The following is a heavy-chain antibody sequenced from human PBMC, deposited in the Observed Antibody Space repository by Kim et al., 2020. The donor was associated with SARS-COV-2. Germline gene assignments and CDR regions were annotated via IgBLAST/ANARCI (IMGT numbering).Heavy chain of an antibody. CDR2: ISYDGSNK. CDR3: ARELGLRRTWFDP. Sequence: GGSLRLSCAASGFTFSSYAMHWVRQAPGKGLEWVAVISYDGSNKYYADSVKGRFTISRDNSKNTLYLQMNSLRAEDTAVYYCARELGLRRTWFDPWGQGTLVTVSS. CDR1: GFTFSSYA. V-gene: IGHV3-30*04. J-gene: IGHJ5*02. D-gene: IGHD4-17*01.